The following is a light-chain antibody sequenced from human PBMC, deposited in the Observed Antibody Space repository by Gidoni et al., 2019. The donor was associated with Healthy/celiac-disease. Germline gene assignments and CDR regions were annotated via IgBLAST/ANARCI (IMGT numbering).Light chain of an antibody. CDR3: QSYDSSLSGHWV. Sequence: QSVLTPPPSVSGAPGQRVTLSCTGSSSNIGAGYDVHWYQQLPGTSPKLLIYGNSNRPSGVPDRFSGSKSGTSASLAITGLQAEDEADYYCQSYDSSLSGHWVFGGGTKLTVL. CDR1: SSNIGAGYD. J-gene: IGLJ3*02. CDR2: GNS. V-gene: IGLV1-40*01.